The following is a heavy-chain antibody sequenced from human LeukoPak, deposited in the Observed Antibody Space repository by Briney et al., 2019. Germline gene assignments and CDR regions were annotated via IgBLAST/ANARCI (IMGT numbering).Heavy chain of an antibody. CDR1: GYTFTGYY. D-gene: IGHD3-22*01. Sequence: GASVKVSCKASGYTFTGYYMHWVRQAPGQGLEWMGWINPNSGGTNYAQKFQGRVTMTRDTSISTAYMELSRLGSDDTAVYYCASTLRNYYDSSGYFDYWGQGTLVTVSS. J-gene: IGHJ4*02. CDR3: ASTLRNYYDSSGYFDY. CDR2: INPNSGGT. V-gene: IGHV1-2*02.